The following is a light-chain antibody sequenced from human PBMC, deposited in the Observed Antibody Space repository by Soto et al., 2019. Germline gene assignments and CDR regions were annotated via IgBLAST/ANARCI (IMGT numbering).Light chain of an antibody. Sequence: QSALTQPASVSGSPGQSITISCTGTSSDIGAYNYVSWYQQHPGKAPKLMVYDVSNRPSGVSNRFSGYKSGHTASLTISGLQAEDEADYYCSSYTSSSTVVFGGGTKLTVL. CDR3: SSYTSSSTVV. J-gene: IGLJ2*01. CDR1: SSDIGAYNY. V-gene: IGLV2-14*01. CDR2: DVS.